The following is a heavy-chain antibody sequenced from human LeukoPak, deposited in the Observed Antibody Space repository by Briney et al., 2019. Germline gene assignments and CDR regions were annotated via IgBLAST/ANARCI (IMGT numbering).Heavy chain of an antibody. CDR2: IIPIFGTA. J-gene: IGHJ4*02. CDR1: GGTFSSYA. CDR3: ARDPYYYDSSGYYRD. V-gene: IGHV1-69*05. D-gene: IGHD3-22*01. Sequence: SVKVSCKASGGTFSSYAISWVRQAPGQGLEWMGRIIPIFGTANYAQKFQGRVTITTDESTTTAYMELSSLRSEDTAVYYCARDPYYYDSSGYYRDWGQGTLVTVSS.